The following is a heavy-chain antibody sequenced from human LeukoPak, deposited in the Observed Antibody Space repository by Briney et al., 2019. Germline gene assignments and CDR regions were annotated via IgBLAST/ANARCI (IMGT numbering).Heavy chain of an antibody. J-gene: IGHJ4*02. D-gene: IGHD1-1*01. V-gene: IGHV3-7*01. CDR3: ARHNYYQFDY. CDR1: GFTFIRYQ. CDR2: IKHDGSEK. Sequence: GGSRDLSFKAPGFTFIRYQLPWFRGAPGKALEWVANIKHDGSEKYYVDSVRGRVTISRDNAKNSLYLQMNTLTADDTAVYFCARHNYYQFDYWGQGTPVTASS.